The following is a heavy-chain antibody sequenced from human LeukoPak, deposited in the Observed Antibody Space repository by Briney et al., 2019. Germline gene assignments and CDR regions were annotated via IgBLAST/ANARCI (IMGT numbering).Heavy chain of an antibody. J-gene: IGHJ5*02. V-gene: IGHV1-2*02. CDR2: IHPNSGAT. Sequence: ASVKVSCKASGYTFTGYYMHWVRQAPGQGLEWMGWIHPNSGATKYAQKFQGRVTMTRDTSINTAYMELSRLRSDDTAVYYCARDRERFLGFGELSYNWFDPWGQGNLVTVSS. D-gene: IGHD3-10*01. CDR3: ARDRERFLGFGELSYNWFDP. CDR1: GYTFTGYY.